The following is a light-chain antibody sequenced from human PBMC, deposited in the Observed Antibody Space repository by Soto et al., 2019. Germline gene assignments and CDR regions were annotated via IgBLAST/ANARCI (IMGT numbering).Light chain of an antibody. CDR2: KAS. V-gene: IGKV1-5*03. CDR1: QSISSS. Sequence: DIQMTQSPSTLSASVGDRVTITCRASQSISSSLAWYQQKPGKAPKLLISKASSLESGVPSRFRGSGSGTEFTLTISSLQPDDFASYYCQHYRSYPFTFGQGKRLEIK. CDR3: QHYRSYPFT. J-gene: IGKJ5*01.